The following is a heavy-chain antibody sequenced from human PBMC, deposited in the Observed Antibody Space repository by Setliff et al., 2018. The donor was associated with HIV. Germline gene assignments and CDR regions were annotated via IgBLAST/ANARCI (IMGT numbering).Heavy chain of an antibody. D-gene: IGHD3-10*01. CDR1: GFTFSSYA. V-gene: IGHV3-23*01. CDR2: IVASAGIT. Sequence: GGSLRLSCAASGFTFSSYAMSWVRQAPGKGLEWVSAIVASAGITYYAGSVKGRFTISRDNSKNTLYLQMNSLRAEDAAVYYCAKHPRYYDSGSRYFDYWGQGTLVTVSS. CDR3: AKHPRYYDSGSRYFDY. J-gene: IGHJ4*02.